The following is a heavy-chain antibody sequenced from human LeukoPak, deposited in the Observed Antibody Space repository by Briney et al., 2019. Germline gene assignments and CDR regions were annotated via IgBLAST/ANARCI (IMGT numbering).Heavy chain of an antibody. D-gene: IGHD5-18*01. CDR1: GFTFSSYE. V-gene: IGHV3-48*03. Sequence: PGGSLRLSCAASGFTFSSYEMKWVRQAPGKGLEWVSYISSSGSTVYYADSVKGRFTISRDNAKNSLYLQMNSLRAEDTAVYYCASGYSYGLDYWGQGTLVTVSS. CDR2: ISSSGSTV. CDR3: ASGYSYGLDY. J-gene: IGHJ4*02.